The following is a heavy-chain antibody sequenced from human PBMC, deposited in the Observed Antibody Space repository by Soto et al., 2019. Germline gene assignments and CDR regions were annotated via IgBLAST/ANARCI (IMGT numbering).Heavy chain of an antibody. Sequence: SETLSLTCAVSGYSISSGYYWGWIRQPPGKGLEWIGSIYHSGSTYYNPSLKSRVTISVDTSKNQFSLKLSSVTAADTAVYYCAREPSPLEYSSSWAPPAGGMDVWGQGTTVTVS. J-gene: IGHJ6*02. CDR2: IYHSGST. V-gene: IGHV4-38-2*02. CDR3: AREPSPLEYSSSWAPPAGGMDV. D-gene: IGHD6-13*01. CDR1: GYSISSGYY.